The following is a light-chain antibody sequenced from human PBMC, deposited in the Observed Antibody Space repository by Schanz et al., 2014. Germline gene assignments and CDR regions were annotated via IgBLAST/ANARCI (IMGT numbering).Light chain of an antibody. J-gene: IGLJ3*02. V-gene: IGLV2-8*01. CDR2: EVD. CDR1: SSDIGGYNY. Sequence: QSALTQPPSASGSPGQSVTISCTGTSSDIGGYNYVSWYQQHPGEAPKLIIYEVDKRPSGVPDRFSGSKSGNTASLTVSGLQAEDEADYYCSSYAGTNNFGVFGGGTKLTVL. CDR3: SSYAGTNNFGV.